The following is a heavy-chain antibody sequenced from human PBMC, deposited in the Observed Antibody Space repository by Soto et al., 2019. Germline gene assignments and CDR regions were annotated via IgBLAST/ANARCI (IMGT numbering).Heavy chain of an antibody. Sequence: GASVKVSCKASGYTFTIYYMHWVRQAPGQGLEWMGMINPSGRSTNYAQNFQGRVTVTRDTSTSTVYMELSSLRSNDTAVYYCVRGRGAPDATFDYWGQGTVVTVSS. CDR2: INPSGRST. J-gene: IGHJ4*02. CDR1: GYTFTIYY. V-gene: IGHV1-46*03. CDR3: VRGRGAPDATFDY. D-gene: IGHD3-10*01.